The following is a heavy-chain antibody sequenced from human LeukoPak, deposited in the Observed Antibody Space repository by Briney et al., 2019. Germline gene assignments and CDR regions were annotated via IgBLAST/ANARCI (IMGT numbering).Heavy chain of an antibody. D-gene: IGHD3-10*01. CDR1: GFTVSSNY. CDR3: ASPVFGGLATRGAFDY. V-gene: IGHV3-53*01. CDR2: IYSGGST. J-gene: IGHJ4*02. Sequence: GGSLRLSCAASGFTVSSNYMSWVRQAPGRGLEWVSVIYSGGSTYYADSVKGRFTISRDNSKNTLYLQMNSLRADDTAVYYCASPVFGGLATRGAFDYWGQGTLVTVSS.